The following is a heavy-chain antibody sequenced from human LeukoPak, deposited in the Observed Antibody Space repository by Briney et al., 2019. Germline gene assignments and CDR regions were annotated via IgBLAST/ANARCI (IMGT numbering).Heavy chain of an antibody. D-gene: IGHD3-16*02. V-gene: IGHV4-59*01. CDR1: GGSISSDY. CDR3: ARDLIAENTHYYYGMDV. J-gene: IGHJ6*02. CDR2: LYYGGST. Sequence: SETLSLTCIVSGGSISSDYWSWIRQSPGKGLEWIGYLYYGGSTNYNPSLKSRVTISVDTSKNQLSLGLSSVTAADTAVYYCARDLIAENTHYYYGMDVWGQGTTVTVSS.